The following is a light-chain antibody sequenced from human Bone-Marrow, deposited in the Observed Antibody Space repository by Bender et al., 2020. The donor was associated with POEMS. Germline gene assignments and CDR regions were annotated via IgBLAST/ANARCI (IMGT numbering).Light chain of an antibody. J-gene: IGLJ2*01. Sequence: QSALTQPASVSGSPGQTITISCSGTNNDIGAYNLVSWYQQYPDRAPKCLIYEDNKRPSGVSSRFYGSKSGLTASLTIYGLQAEDEADYYCSSYAGDYILIFGGGTKLTVL. CDR1: NNDIGAYNL. CDR3: SSYAGDYILI. CDR2: EDN. V-gene: IGLV2-23*01.